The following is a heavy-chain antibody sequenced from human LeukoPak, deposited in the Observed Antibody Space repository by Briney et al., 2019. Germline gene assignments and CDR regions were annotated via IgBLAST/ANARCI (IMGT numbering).Heavy chain of an antibody. J-gene: IGHJ4*02. D-gene: IGHD6-19*01. CDR3: ARGGIAVAGRPFDY. Sequence: GGSLRLSCAASGFTVSSNYMSWVRQAPGKGLEWVSVIYSGGSTYYGDSVKGRFTISRDNSKNTLYLQMNSLRAEDTAVYYCARGGIAVAGRPFDYWGQGTLVTVCS. V-gene: IGHV3-53*01. CDR2: IYSGGST. CDR1: GFTVSSNY.